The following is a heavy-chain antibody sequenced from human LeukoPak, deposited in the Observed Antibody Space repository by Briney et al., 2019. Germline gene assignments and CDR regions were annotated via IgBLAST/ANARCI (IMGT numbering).Heavy chain of an antibody. CDR3: ARVGTPDDGYDAFDI. CDR1: GFTFSSYA. J-gene: IGHJ3*02. V-gene: IGHV3-30*04. CDR2: ISYDGSNK. Sequence: GGSLRLSCAASGFTFSSYAMHWVRQAPGKGLEWVAVISYDGSNKYYADSVKGRFTISRDNSKNTLYLQMNSLRAEDTAVYYCARVGTPDDGYDAFDIWGQGTMVTVSS. D-gene: IGHD5-18*01.